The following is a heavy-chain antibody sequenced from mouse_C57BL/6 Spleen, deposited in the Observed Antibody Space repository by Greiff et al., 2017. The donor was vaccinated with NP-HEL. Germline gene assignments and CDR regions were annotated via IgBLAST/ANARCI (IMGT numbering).Heavy chain of an antibody. D-gene: IGHD2-4*01. Sequence: EVQLQESGGGLVQPGGSMKLSCAASGFTFSDAWMDWVRQSPEKGLEWVAEIRNKANNHATYYAESVKGRFTISRDDSKSSVYLQMNSLRAEDTGIYYCTGTIEYDEGPICYAMDYWGQGTSVTVSS. CDR3: TGTIEYDEGPICYAMDY. CDR2: IRNKANNHAT. V-gene: IGHV6-6*01. J-gene: IGHJ4*01. CDR1: GFTFSDAW.